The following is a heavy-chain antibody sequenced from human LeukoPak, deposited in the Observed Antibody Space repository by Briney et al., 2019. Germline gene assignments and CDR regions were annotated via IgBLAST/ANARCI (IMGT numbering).Heavy chain of an antibody. D-gene: IGHD5-18*01. J-gene: IGHJ3*02. Sequence: SETLSLTCAVYGGSFSGYYWGWIRQPPGKGLEWIGEINHSGSTNYNPSLKSRVTISVDTSKNQFSLKLSSVTAADTAVYYCARGLIADTAMADDAFDIWGQGTMVTVSS. V-gene: IGHV4-34*01. CDR1: GGSFSGYY. CDR2: INHSGST. CDR3: ARGLIADTAMADDAFDI.